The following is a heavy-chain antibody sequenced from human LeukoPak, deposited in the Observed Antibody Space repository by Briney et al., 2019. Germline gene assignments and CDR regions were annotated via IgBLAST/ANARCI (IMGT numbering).Heavy chain of an antibody. CDR3: AREGSYCSRTSCFDY. J-gene: IGHJ4*02. D-gene: IGHD2-2*01. CDR2: IIPIFGTA. Sequence: VASVKVSCKASGGTFSSYAISWVRQAPGQGLEWMGGIIPIFGTASYAQKFQGRVTMTRDTSTSTVYMELSSLRSEDTAVYYCAREGSYCSRTSCFDYWGQGTLVTVSS. CDR1: GGTFSSYA. V-gene: IGHV1-69*05.